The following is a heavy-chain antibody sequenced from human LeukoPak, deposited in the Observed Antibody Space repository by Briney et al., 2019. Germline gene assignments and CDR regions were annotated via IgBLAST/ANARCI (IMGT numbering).Heavy chain of an antibody. J-gene: IGHJ4*02. CDR2: INPDGGST. Sequence: ASVKVSCKASGYTFTSYWIQWVRQAPGQGLEWMGLINPDGGSTAYAHRFQGRVIMTRDTSTSTAYMDLSSLRSEDTAVYHCARAPRNSSTMLDFWGQGTLVAISS. V-gene: IGHV1-46*01. D-gene: IGHD6-13*01. CDR1: GYTFTSYW. CDR3: ARAPRNSSTMLDF.